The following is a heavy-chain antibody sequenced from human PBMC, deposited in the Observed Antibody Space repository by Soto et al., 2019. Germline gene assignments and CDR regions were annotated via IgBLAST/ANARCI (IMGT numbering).Heavy chain of an antibody. CDR2: ISAHNGNT. CDR1: GYTFTSYG. D-gene: IGHD1-1*01. V-gene: IGHV1-18*01. J-gene: IGHJ4*02. Sequence: QVHLVQSGAEVKKPGASVKVSCKASGYTFTSYGITWVRQAPGQGLEWMGWISAHNGNTDYAQKLQGRVIVTRDTSTSTAYMDLRSLRSDDTAVYYWARGRYGDYWGQGALVTVSS. CDR3: ARGRYGDY.